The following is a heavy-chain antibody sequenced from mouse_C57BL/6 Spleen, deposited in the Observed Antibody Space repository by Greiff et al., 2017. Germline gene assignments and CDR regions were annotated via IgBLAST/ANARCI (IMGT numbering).Heavy chain of an antibody. CDR3: ARGGDYYGSSYGYAMDY. D-gene: IGHD1-1*01. CDR1: GFTFSDYY. V-gene: IGHV5-16*01. Sequence: EVKLVESEGGLVQPGSSMKLSCTASGFTFSDYYMAWVRQVPEKGLEWVANINYDGSSTYYLDSLKSRFIISRDNAKNILYLQMSSLKSEDTATYYCARGGDYYGSSYGYAMDYWGQGTSGTVSS. J-gene: IGHJ4*01. CDR2: INYDGSST.